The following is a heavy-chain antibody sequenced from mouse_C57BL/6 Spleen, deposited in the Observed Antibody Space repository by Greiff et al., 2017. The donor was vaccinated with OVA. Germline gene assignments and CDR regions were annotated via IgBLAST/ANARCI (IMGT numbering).Heavy chain of an antibody. D-gene: IGHD2-4*01. CDR1: GYSFTDYN. Sequence: VQLQQSGPELVQPGASVKISCKASGYSFTDYNMNWVKQSNGKSLEWIGVIKPNYGTTSYNQKCKGKATLTVDASSRTAYMQLDSLTSEDSAVYDCASWDDYGAYWGQGTLVTVAA. CDR3: ASWDDYGAY. V-gene: IGHV1-39*01. CDR2: IKPNYGTT. J-gene: IGHJ3*01.